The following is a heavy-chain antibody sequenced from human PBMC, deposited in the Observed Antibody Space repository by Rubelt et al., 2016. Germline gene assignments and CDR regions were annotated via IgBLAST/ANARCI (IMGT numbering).Heavy chain of an antibody. J-gene: IGHJ4*02. CDR3: ARGGSFRVIDY. Sequence: SISSSSSYIYYADSAKGRFTISRDNSKNTLYLQMNSLRAEDTAVYYCARGGSFRVIDYWGQGTLVTVSS. CDR2: ISSSSSYI. D-gene: IGHD1-26*01. V-gene: IGHV3-21*04.